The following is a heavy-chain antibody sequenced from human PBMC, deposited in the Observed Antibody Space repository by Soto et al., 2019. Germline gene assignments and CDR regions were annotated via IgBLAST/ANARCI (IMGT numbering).Heavy chain of an antibody. V-gene: IGHV3-48*03. CDR3: ARGYCSSTSCYNYYGMDV. J-gene: IGHJ6*02. CDR2: ISSSGSTI. CDR1: GFTFSSYE. Sequence: EVQLVESGGGLVQPGGSLRLSCAASGFTFSSYEMNWVRQAPGKGLEWVSYISSSGSTIYYADSVKGRFTISRDNAKNSLYLQMNSLRAEDTAVYYCARGYCSSTSCYNYYGMDVWGQGTTVTVSS. D-gene: IGHD2-2*01.